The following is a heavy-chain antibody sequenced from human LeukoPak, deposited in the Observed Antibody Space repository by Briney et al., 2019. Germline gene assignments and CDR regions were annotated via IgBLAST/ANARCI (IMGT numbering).Heavy chain of an antibody. CDR2: IKEDGSQK. J-gene: IGHJ4*01. D-gene: IGHD3-10*01. V-gene: IGHV3-7*01. CDR3: ARPRLIGEVLDY. Sequence: GGSLRLSCTASGFSFNRFWMSWVRQAPGKGLEWVANIKEDGSQKEYVDSVKGRFTISRDNAKNSLYLQMNSLRDEDTAVYYCARPRLIGEVLDYWGQGTLVTVSS. CDR1: GFSFNRFW.